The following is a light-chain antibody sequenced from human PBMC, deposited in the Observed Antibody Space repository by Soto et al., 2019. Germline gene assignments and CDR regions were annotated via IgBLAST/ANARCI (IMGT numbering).Light chain of an antibody. CDR3: QQYNSLIT. V-gene: IGKV1-5*03. Sequence: DIQMTQSPSTLSASVGDRVTITCRASQSISSWLAWYQQKPGKAPKLLIYKASSLESGVPSRSSGSGSGTEFTLTISSLQPDDFATYYCQQYNSLITFGQGTRLEIK. CDR2: KAS. CDR1: QSISSW. J-gene: IGKJ5*01.